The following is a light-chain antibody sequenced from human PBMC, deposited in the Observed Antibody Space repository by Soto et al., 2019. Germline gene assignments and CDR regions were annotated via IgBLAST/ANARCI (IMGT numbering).Light chain of an antibody. Sequence: DIQMTQSPATLSASVGDRVTITCRASQSVRSWLAWYQQKPGKAPKLLIFDVSTLESGVPSRFSGSGSGTEFTLTISTLQPDDFATYYCQQYDSFWTMFGQGTKVDIK. V-gene: IGKV1-5*01. CDR3: QQYDSFWTM. J-gene: IGKJ1*01. CDR1: QSVRSW. CDR2: DVS.